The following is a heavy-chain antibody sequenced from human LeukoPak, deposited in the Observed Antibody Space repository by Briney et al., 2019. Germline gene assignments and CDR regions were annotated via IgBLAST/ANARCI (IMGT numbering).Heavy chain of an antibody. V-gene: IGHV1-46*01. CDR2: INPSGGST. Sequence: ASVKVSCKASGYTFTSYYMHWVRQAPGQGLEWMGIINPSGGSTSYAQKLQGRVTMTTDTSTSTAYMELRSLRSDDTAVYYCARDSDIVVVPAAINDAFDIWGQGTMVTVSS. CDR3: ARDSDIVVVPAAINDAFDI. D-gene: IGHD2-2*02. CDR1: GYTFTSYY. J-gene: IGHJ3*02.